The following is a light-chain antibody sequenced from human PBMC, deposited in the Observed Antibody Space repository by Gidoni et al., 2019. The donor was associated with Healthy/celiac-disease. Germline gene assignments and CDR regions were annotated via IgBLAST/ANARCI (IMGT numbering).Light chain of an antibody. CDR1: SSDVGGYNY. V-gene: IGLV2-8*01. Sequence: HSALTQPPSASGSPGQSVTISCTGTSSDVGGYNYVSWYQQHPGKAPKLMIYEVSKRPSGVPDRFSGSKSGNTASLTVSGLQAEDEADYYCSSYAGSNNLFGGGTITDRP. J-gene: IGLJ2*01. CDR3: SSYAGSNNL. CDR2: EVS.